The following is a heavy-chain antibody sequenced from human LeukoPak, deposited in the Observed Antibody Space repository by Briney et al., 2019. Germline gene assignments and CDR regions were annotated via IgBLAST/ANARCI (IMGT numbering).Heavy chain of an antibody. CDR1: GFTFSVYW. CDR3: TSHDGTYFPH. Sequence: GGSLRLSCAASGFTFSVYWMTWVRQAPGKGLEWVANIKEDGREKYYVDSVKGRFTISRDSAKNSLYLQMNSLRAEDTAMYFCTSHDGTYFPHWGQGTLVTVSS. J-gene: IGHJ1*01. V-gene: IGHV3-7*01. D-gene: IGHD4-23*01. CDR2: IKEDGREK.